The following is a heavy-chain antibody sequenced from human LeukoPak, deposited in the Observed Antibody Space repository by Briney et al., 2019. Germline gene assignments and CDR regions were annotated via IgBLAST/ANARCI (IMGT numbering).Heavy chain of an antibody. CDR1: VYTFTTFG. CDR3: ARDWDGRQNYFDP. J-gene: IGHJ5*02. CDR2: TSTFDGP. D-gene: IGHD1-26*01. Sequence: ASVKVSCKSSVYTFTTFGISWVRQAPGQGLEWMGWTSTFDGPNYAQKFQGRVTMTTDTSTSTVYMELRSLSPDDTAVYYCARDWDGRQNYFDPWGQGTLVTVSS. V-gene: IGHV1-18*01.